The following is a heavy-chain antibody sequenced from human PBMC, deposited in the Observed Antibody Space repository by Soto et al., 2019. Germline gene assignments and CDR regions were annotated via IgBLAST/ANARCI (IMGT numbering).Heavy chain of an antibody. CDR3: ATLKAESVGALDY. Sequence: ASLKVSCKVSGYTLTELSMHWVRQAPGKGLEWMGGFDPEDGETIYAQKFQGRVTMTEDTSTDTAYMELSSLRSEDTAVYYCATLKAESVGALDYWGQGTLVTVSS. CDR2: FDPEDGET. D-gene: IGHD1-26*01. CDR1: GYTLTELS. J-gene: IGHJ4*02. V-gene: IGHV1-24*01.